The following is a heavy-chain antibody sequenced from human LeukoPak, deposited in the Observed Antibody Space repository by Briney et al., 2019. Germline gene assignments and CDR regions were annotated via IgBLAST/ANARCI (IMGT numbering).Heavy chain of an antibody. CDR1: GGSISSGSYY. V-gene: IGHV4-61*02. D-gene: IGHD6-19*01. J-gene: IGHJ6*02. Sequence: SQTLSLTCTVSGGSISSGSYYWSWIRQPAGKGLEWIGRIYTSGSTNYNPSLKSRVTMSVDTSKNQFSLKLSSVTAADTAVYYCARDSVAGYYYGMDVWGQGTTVTVSS. CDR2: IYTSGST. CDR3: ARDSVAGYYYGMDV.